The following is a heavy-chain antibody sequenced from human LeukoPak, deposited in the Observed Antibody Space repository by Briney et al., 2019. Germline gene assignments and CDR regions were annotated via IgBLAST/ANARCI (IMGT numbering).Heavy chain of an antibody. CDR3: ARVVWDCSGGSCYSEATRQGDWYFDL. CDR2: INPSGGST. D-gene: IGHD2-15*01. J-gene: IGHJ2*01. Sequence: ASVKVSCKASGYTFTSYYMHWVRQAPGQGLERMGIINPSGGSTSYAQKFQGRVTMTRDTSTSTVYMELSSLRSEDTAVYYCARVVWDCSGGSCYSEATRQGDWYFDLWGRGTLVTVSS. V-gene: IGHV1-46*01. CDR1: GYTFTSYY.